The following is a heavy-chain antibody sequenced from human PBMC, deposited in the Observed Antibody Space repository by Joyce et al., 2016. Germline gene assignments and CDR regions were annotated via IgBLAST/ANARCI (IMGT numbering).Heavy chain of an antibody. D-gene: IGHD1-14*01. CDR2: IHGSGRT. CDR1: GGSINNNNYY. J-gene: IGHJ6*02. V-gene: IGHV4-61*02. Sequence: QVQLQESGPGLVKPSQTLSLICTVSGGSINNNNYYWSWIRQPAGKGLEWIGRIHGSGRTTSTPALKSRVTISIDTPKKQISLKVTSVTAADTAVYYCAREAVYKTYYYGMDVWGQGTTVTVSS. CDR3: AREAVYKTYYYGMDV.